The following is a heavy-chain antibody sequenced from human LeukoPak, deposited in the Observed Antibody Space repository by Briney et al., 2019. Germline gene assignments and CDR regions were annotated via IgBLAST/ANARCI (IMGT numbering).Heavy chain of an antibody. J-gene: IGHJ4*02. Sequence: GASVTVSFTASGYTFTIYGISWVRQAPGQGLEWVGWISAYNSNTNYAQKLQGRVTMTTDTSTSTAYMELRSLRSDDTAVYYCARVWGVTTDDFDYWGQGTLVTVSS. CDR3: ARVWGVTTDDFDY. V-gene: IGHV1-18*01. CDR1: GYTFTIYG. CDR2: ISAYNSNT. D-gene: IGHD4-11*01.